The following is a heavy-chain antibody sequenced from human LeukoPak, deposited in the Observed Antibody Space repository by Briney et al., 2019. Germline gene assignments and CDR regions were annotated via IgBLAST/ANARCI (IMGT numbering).Heavy chain of an antibody. J-gene: IGHJ4*02. Sequence: GESLKISCEGSGYTFTGYWIGWVRQMPGKGLEWMGIIYPGDSNIRYSPSFQGQVTISADRSISTAYLQWSSLKASDTAIYYCARQVAYTSGRTFDFWGQGTLVTVSS. D-gene: IGHD6-19*01. CDR3: ARQVAYTSGRTFDF. CDR2: IYPGDSNI. CDR1: GYTFTGYW. V-gene: IGHV5-51*01.